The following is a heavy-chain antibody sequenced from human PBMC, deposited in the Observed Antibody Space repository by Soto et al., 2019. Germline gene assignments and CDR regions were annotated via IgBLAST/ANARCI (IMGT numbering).Heavy chain of an antibody. CDR2: IIPIFGTA. Sequence: SVKVSCKASGGTFSSYAISWVRQAPGQGLEWMGGIIPIFGTANYAQKFQGRVTITADESTSTAYMELSSLRSEDTAVYYCARKYGYSYASNWFDYWGQGTLVTVSS. J-gene: IGHJ5*01. CDR3: ARKYGYSYASNWFDY. V-gene: IGHV1-69*13. CDR1: GGTFSSYA. D-gene: IGHD5-18*01.